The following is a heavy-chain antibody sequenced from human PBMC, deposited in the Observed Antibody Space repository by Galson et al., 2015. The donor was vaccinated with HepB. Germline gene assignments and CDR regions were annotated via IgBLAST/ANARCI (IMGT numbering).Heavy chain of an antibody. CDR3: ARDRSARHSGYDWGYYYYYGMDV. J-gene: IGHJ6*02. Sequence: SLRLSCAASGFTSSSHWMHWVRQAPGKGLVWVSRINSAGSSTNYADSVKGRFTISRDNAKNTLYLQMNSLRAEDTAVYYCARDRSARHSGYDWGYYYYYGMDVWGQGTTVTVSS. CDR1: GFTSSSHW. CDR2: INSAGSST. D-gene: IGHD5-12*01. V-gene: IGHV3-74*01.